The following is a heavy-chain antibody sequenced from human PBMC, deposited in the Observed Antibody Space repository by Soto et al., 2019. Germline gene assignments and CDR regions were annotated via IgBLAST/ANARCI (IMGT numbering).Heavy chain of an antibody. D-gene: IGHD3-10*01. CDR3: ARGRNYYGSGSLLRVKPYFDY. CDR1: GGSFSGYY. V-gene: IGHV4-34*01. CDR2: INHSGST. Sequence: SETLSLTCAVYGGSFSGYYWSWIRQPPGKGLEWIGEINHSGSTNYNPSLKSRVTISVDTSKNQFSLKLSSVTAADTAVYYCARGRNYYGSGSLLRVKPYFDYWGQGTLVTSPQ. J-gene: IGHJ4*02.